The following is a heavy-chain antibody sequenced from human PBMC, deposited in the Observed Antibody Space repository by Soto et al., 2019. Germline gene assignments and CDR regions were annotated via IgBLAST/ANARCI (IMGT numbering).Heavy chain of an antibody. J-gene: IGHJ6*02. CDR3: AKVLGDYHYYGMDV. Sequence: QVQLVESGAGVVQPGRSLRLSCAASGFTFSSYGMHWVRQAPGKGLEWVAVISYDGSNKYYADSVKGRFTISRDNSKNTLYLQMNSLRAEDTAVYYCAKVLGDYHYYGMDVWGQGTTVTVSS. CDR1: GFTFSSYG. D-gene: IGHD7-27*01. V-gene: IGHV3-30*18. CDR2: ISYDGSNK.